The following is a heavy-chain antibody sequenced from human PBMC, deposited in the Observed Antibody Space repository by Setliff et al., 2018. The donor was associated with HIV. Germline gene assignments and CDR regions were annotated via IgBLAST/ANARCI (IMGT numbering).Heavy chain of an antibody. Sequence: SETLSLTCSVSGGSLISGGYYWSWIRQHPGKGLEWIGYVYYTGKTYYNPSLESRISMSVDTSKNQFSLKLTSVTAADTAIYYCARDLTSNSNCFEPWGQGTQGTVS. CDR1: GGSLISGGYY. D-gene: IGHD4-4*01. J-gene: IGHJ5*02. CDR3: ARDLTSNSNCFEP. V-gene: IGHV4-31*03. CDR2: VYYTGKT.